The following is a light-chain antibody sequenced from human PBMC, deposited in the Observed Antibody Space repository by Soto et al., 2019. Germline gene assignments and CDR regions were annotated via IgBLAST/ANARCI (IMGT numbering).Light chain of an antibody. CDR1: QSISSW. V-gene: IGKV1-5*01. J-gene: IGKJ2*01. CDR2: DAS. CDR3: QLYNSYYT. Sequence: DIQITQSPSTLSASVGDRVTITCRASQSISSWLAWYQQKPGKAPKLLIYDASSLESGVPSRFSGSGSGTEFTLTISSLQPDDFATYYCQLYNSYYTFGQGTKLEIK.